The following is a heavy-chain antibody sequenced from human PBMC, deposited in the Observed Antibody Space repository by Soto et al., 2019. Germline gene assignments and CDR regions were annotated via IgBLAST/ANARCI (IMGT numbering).Heavy chain of an antibody. CDR3: ARDLSIGGRRITIFGVMGGWFDP. J-gene: IGHJ5*02. Sequence: GGSLRLSCAASGFTFSSYWMSWVRQAPGKGLEWVANIRQDGSEKYYVDSVKGRFTISRDNAKNSLYLQMNSLRAEDTAVYYCARDLSIGGRRITIFGVMGGWFDPWGQGTLVTVSS. CDR1: GFTFSSYW. V-gene: IGHV3-7*03. CDR2: IRQDGSEK. D-gene: IGHD3-3*01.